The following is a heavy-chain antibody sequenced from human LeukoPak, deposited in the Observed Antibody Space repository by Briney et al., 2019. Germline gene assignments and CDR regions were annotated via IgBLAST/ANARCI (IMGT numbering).Heavy chain of an antibody. CDR1: GFTFSSYW. CDR3: ATFTPVAGNFDY. Sequence: GGSLRLSCAASGFTFSSYWMGWVRQAPGKGLEWVANVKQDGSEKYYVDSVKGRFTISRDNAKNSLYLQMNSLRAEDTAVYYCATFTPVAGNFDYWGQGTLVTVSS. V-gene: IGHV3-7*01. CDR2: VKQDGSEK. J-gene: IGHJ4*02. D-gene: IGHD6-19*01.